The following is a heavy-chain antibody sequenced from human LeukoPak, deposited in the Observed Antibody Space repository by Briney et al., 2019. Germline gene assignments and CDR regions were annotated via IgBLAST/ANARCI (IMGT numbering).Heavy chain of an antibody. CDR2: IYYSGST. Sequence: PSETLSLTCTVSGGSISSYYWSWIRQPPGKGLEWIGYIYYSGSTNYNPSLKSRVTISVDTSKNQFSLKLSSVTAADTAVYYCARDQGYYYGMDVWGHGTTVTVSS. J-gene: IGHJ6*02. V-gene: IGHV4-59*01. CDR1: GGSISSYY. CDR3: ARDQGYYYGMDV.